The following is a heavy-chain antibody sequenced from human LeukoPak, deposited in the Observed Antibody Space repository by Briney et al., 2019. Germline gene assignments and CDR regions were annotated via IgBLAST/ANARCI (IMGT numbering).Heavy chain of an antibody. D-gene: IGHD3-22*01. V-gene: IGHV1-69*05. CDR1: GGTFSSYA. Sequence: EASVKVSCKASGGTFSSYATSWVRQAPGQGLEWMGRIIPIFGTANYAQKFQGRVTITTDESTSTAYMELSSLRSEDTAVYYCARDSSGYTFGSFDYWGQGTLVTVSS. CDR3: ARDSSGYTFGSFDY. CDR2: IIPIFGTA. J-gene: IGHJ4*02.